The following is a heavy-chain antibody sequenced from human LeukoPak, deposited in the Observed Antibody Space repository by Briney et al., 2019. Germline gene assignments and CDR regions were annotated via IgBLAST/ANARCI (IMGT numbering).Heavy chain of an antibody. J-gene: IGHJ4*02. CDR3: VRDWGGIEAAGDY. CDR1: GFTFSRYQ. D-gene: IGHD6-13*01. Sequence: PGGSLRLSCAASGFTFSRYQMTWGRQAPGEGLEWVAKVEQDGDKKYYVESVEGRFTISRDKAKNSLYLEMDSLRVEDTAVYFCVRDWGGIEAAGDYWGKGTLVTVSS. V-gene: IGHV3-7*01. CDR2: VEQDGDKK.